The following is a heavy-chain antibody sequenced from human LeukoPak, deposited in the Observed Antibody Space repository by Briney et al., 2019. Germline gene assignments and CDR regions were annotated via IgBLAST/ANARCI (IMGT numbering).Heavy chain of an antibody. V-gene: IGHV1-2*02. Sequence: ASVKVSCKASGYTFTGYYMHWVRQAPGQGLEWMGWINPNSGGTNYAQKFQGRVIMTRDTSISTAYMELSRLRSDDTAVYYCASFSTTGIQYYFDYWGQGTLVTVSS. CDR2: INPNSGGT. CDR1: GYTFTGYY. J-gene: IGHJ4*02. D-gene: IGHD3-9*01. CDR3: ASFSTTGIQYYFDY.